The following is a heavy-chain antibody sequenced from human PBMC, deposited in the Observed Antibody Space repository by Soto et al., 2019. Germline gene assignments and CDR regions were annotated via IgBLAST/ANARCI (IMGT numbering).Heavy chain of an antibody. D-gene: IGHD2-2*01. CDR3: ARDCSSTSCYGHDAFDI. Sequence: GGSLRLSCAASGFTFSSYSMNWVRQAPGKGLEWVSSISSSSSYIYYADSVKGRFTISRDNAKNSLYLQMNSLRAEDTAVYYCARDCSSTSCYGHDAFDIWGQGTMVTVSS. CDR2: ISSSSSYI. J-gene: IGHJ3*02. V-gene: IGHV3-21*01. CDR1: GFTFSSYS.